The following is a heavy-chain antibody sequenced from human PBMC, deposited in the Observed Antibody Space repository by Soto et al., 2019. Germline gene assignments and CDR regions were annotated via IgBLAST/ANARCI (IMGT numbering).Heavy chain of an antibody. CDR3: TRHHPHHYDSSGYFDY. J-gene: IGHJ4*02. Sequence: SETLSLTCSVSDGSISTSSYYWGWVRQSPGKGLEWIGTIFYTGRTYYNPSLESRVTLSVDTSKDQFSLHLTSVTAADTAVYYCTRHHPHHYDSSGYFDYWGQGTLVTVSS. CDR2: IFYTGRT. CDR1: DGSISTSSYY. D-gene: IGHD3-22*01. V-gene: IGHV4-39*01.